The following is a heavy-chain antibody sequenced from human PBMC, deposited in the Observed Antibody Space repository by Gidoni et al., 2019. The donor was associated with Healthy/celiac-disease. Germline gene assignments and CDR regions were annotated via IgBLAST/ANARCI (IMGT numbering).Heavy chain of an antibody. D-gene: IGHD2-15*01. V-gene: IGHV4-59*01. CDR1: GGPISSYY. CDR3: ARGNPLVAATNDAFDI. CDR2: IYYSGGT. J-gene: IGHJ3*02. Sequence: QVQLQESGPGLVKPSETLSPTCTVSGGPISSYYGSWIRPPPGKGLEWIGYIYYSGGTNYNPSLKSRVTISVDTSKNQFSLKLSSVTAADTAVYYCARGNPLVAATNDAFDIWGQGTMVTVSS.